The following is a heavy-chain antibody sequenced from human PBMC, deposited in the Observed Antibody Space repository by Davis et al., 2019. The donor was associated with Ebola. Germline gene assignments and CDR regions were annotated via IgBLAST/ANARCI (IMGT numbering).Heavy chain of an antibody. CDR3: ARSSIAARPGYYYGMDV. CDR2: ISSSGDST. J-gene: IGHJ6*02. V-gene: IGHV3-23*01. CDR1: GFTFSSYA. D-gene: IGHD6-6*01. Sequence: GESLKISCAASGFTFSSYAMSWVRQAPGKGLEWVSGISSSGDSTYYADSVKGRFTISRDNAKNSLYLQMNSLRAEDTAVYYCARSSIAARPGYYYGMDVWGQGTTVTVSS.